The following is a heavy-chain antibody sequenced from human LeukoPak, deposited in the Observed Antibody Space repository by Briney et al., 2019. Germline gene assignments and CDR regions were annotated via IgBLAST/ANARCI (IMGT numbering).Heavy chain of an antibody. V-gene: IGHV1-24*01. CDR1: GYTLTELS. Sequence: ASVKVSCKVSGYTLTELSIHWVRQAPGKGLEWMGGFDPEDGETIYAQKFQGRVTMTEDTSTDTAYMELSSLRSEDTAVYYCATESPLGITGTTRDGYYYYMDVWGKGTTVTVSS. D-gene: IGHD1-7*01. CDR2: FDPEDGET. CDR3: ATESPLGITGTTRDGYYYYMDV. J-gene: IGHJ6*03.